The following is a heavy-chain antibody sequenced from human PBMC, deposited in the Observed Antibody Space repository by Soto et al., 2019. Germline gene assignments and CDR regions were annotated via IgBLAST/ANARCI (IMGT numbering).Heavy chain of an antibody. CDR1: GCPIKSSRYY. Sequence: SETLSLNWTVSGCPIKSSRYYWGWIRPPPGKGLEWIGSIYYSGSTYYNPSLKSRVTISVDTSKNQFSLKLSSVTAADTAVYYCARHWSERFGDPENPYYYYGMDVWGQGTTVT. V-gene: IGHV4-39*01. D-gene: IGHD3-10*01. J-gene: IGHJ6*02. CDR3: ARHWSERFGDPENPYYYYGMDV. CDR2: IYYSGST.